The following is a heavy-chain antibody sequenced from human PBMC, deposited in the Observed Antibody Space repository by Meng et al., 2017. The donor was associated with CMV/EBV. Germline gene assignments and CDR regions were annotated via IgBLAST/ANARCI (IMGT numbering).Heavy chain of an antibody. CDR2: ISSSGSTI. Sequence: GESLKISCAAPGFTFSSYEMNWVRQAPGKGLEWVSYISSSGSTIYYADSVKGRFTISRDNAKNSLYLQMNSLRAEDTAVYYCARALIAVAGSWDYYYGMDVWGQGTTVTVSS. J-gene: IGHJ6*02. V-gene: IGHV3-48*03. D-gene: IGHD6-19*01. CDR3: ARALIAVAGSWDYYYGMDV. CDR1: GFTFSSYE.